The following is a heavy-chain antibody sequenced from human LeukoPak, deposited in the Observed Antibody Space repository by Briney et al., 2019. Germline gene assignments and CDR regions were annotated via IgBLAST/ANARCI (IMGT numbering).Heavy chain of an antibody. D-gene: IGHD6-13*01. J-gene: IGHJ3*02. Sequence: ASVKASCKASGYTFFDFYMHWVRQAPGQGLEWMGIINPNDGRTTDAQKFQGRVSMTSDTSTSTCYMELSSLRSEDTAVYYCARDPGWAAAGTVAFDIWGQGTMVTVSS. V-gene: IGHV1-46*01. CDR3: ARDPGWAAAGTVAFDI. CDR1: GYTFFDFY. CDR2: INPNDGRT.